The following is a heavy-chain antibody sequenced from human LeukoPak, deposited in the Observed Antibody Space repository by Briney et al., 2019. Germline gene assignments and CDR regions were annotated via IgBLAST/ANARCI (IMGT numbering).Heavy chain of an antibody. D-gene: IGHD3-9*01. CDR2: ISYDGSNK. CDR3: ARVVYDILTADAFDI. Sequence: GGSLRLSCAASGFTFSSYAMHWVRQAPGKGLEWVAVISYDGSNKYYADSVKGRFTISRDNSKNTLYLQMNSLRAEDTAVYYCARVVYDILTADAFDIWGQGTMVTVSS. J-gene: IGHJ3*02. V-gene: IGHV3-30-3*01. CDR1: GFTFSSYA.